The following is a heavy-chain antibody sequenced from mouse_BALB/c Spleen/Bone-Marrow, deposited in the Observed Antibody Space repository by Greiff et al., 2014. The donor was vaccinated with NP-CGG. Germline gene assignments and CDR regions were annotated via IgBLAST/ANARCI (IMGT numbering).Heavy chain of an antibody. CDR2: ISYSGST. J-gene: IGHJ2*01. V-gene: IGHV3-2*02. D-gene: IGHD2-4*01. Sequence: EVKLQQSGPGLVKPSQSLSLTCTVTGYSITSDYAWNWIRQFPGNRLEWVGYISYSGSTSYNPSLKSLISITRDKSKNQLFLQLNSVTAEDTATYYGTRYDYDGVDYWGHGTTLTVSS. CDR1: GYSITSDYA. CDR3: TRYDYDGVDY.